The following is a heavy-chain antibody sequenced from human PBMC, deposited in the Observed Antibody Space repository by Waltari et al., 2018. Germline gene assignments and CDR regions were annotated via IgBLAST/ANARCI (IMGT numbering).Heavy chain of an antibody. V-gene: IGHV4-34*02. J-gene: IGHJ6*02. Sequence: QVQLQQRGTGLLKTSRTLSLTCDVSGGSFSGSCWTWLRQVPGKGLEWIGEIVHSGSTSYTPSLRGRITISLDTSKNQFSRRLNSVSAADTAVYYCARGRRESVWVGELLYYHYYGMDVWGQGTTVSVSS. CDR3: ARGRRESVWVGELLYYHYYGMDV. D-gene: IGHD3-10*01. CDR2: IVHSGST. CDR1: GGSFSGSC.